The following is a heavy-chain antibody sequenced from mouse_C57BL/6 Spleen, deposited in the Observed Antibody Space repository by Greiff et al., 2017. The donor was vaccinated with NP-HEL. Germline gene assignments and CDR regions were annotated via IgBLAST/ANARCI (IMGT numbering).Heavy chain of an antibody. CDR1: GFTFSDYG. J-gene: IGHJ4*01. CDR3: ARGDYSNPMDY. V-gene: IGHV5-17*01. CDR2: ISSGSSTI. Sequence: EVKLMESGGGLVKPGGSLKLSCAASGFTFSDYGMHWVRQAPEKGLEWVAYISSGSSTIYYADTVKGRFTISRDNAKNTLFLQMTSLRSEDTAMYYCARGDYSNPMDYWGQGTSVTVSS. D-gene: IGHD2-5*01.